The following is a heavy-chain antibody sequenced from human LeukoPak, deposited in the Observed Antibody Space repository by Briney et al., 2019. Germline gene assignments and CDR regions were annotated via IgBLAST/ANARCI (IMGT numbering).Heavy chain of an antibody. CDR3: AREYYYDSRGGFDY. D-gene: IGHD3-22*01. CDR1: GGSFSNYY. Sequence: PSETLSLTCAVYGGSFSNYYWSWIRQPAGKGLEWIGRIYTSGSTNYNPSLKSRVTISVDTSKNQFSLKLSSVTAADTAMYYCAREYYYDSRGGFDYWGQGTLVTVSS. V-gene: IGHV4-4*07. J-gene: IGHJ4*02. CDR2: IYTSGST.